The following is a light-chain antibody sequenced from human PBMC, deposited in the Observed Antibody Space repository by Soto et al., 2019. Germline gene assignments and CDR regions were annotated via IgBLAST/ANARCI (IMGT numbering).Light chain of an antibody. CDR2: AAS. J-gene: IGKJ4*01. CDR3: QQTYTTVS. CDR1: QVIGTY. V-gene: IGKV1-39*01. Sequence: IPMTHSPSSLSASVGDRVTITCGASQVIGTYLNWYQQKPGRAPKILIYAASNLQSGVPSRFSGSGSGTHFTLTISSLQPEDYATYYCQQTYTTVSFGGGTKVEIK.